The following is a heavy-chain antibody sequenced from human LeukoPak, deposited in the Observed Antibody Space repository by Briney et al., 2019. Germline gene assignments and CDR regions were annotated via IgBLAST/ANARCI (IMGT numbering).Heavy chain of an antibody. J-gene: IGHJ4*02. Sequence: SETLSLTCAVYGGSFSGYYWGWIRQPPGKGLEWIGEINHSGSTNYNPSLKSRVTISVDTSKNQFSLKLSSVTAADTAVYYCARGYGSGSYYNYRGQGTLVTVSS. CDR1: GGSFSGYY. D-gene: IGHD3-10*01. V-gene: IGHV4-34*01. CDR3: ARGYGSGSYYNY. CDR2: INHSGST.